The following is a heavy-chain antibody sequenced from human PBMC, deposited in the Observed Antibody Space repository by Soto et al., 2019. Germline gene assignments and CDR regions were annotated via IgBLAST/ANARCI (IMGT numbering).Heavy chain of an antibody. CDR3: ARGGSGETWFNEF. V-gene: IGHV1-69*01. CDR1: GGLFSSYP. Sequence: EQLVQSGAEVKKPGSSLKVSCKASGGLFSSYPISWVRQGPGQGLEWMGGVIPVFQTAYYTQRFQGRVTITADEPTNQANMERSSLRSEDTGSYYFARGGSGETWFNEFWRQGTLVTFSS. J-gene: IGHJ4*02. D-gene: IGHD2-15*01. CDR2: VIPVFQTA.